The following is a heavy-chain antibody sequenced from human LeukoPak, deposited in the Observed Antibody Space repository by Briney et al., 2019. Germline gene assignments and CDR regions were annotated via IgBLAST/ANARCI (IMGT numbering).Heavy chain of an antibody. D-gene: IGHD3-22*01. Sequence: SETLSLTCTVSGGSISSYYWSWIRQPAGKGLEWIGRIYTSGSTNYNPSLKSRVTLSLDTSKKQFSLKLSSVTAADTAVHYCARDLHSPRMFSSGYYPRWFDPWGQGTLVTVSS. J-gene: IGHJ5*02. CDR1: GGSISSYY. CDR3: ARDLHSPRMFSSGYYPRWFDP. CDR2: IYTSGST. V-gene: IGHV4-4*07.